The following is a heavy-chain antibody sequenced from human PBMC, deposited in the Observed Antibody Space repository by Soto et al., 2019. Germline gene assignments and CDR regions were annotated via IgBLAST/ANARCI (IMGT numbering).Heavy chain of an antibody. J-gene: IGHJ5*02. Sequence: GASVKVSCKASGYTFTSYAMHWVRQAPGQRLEWMGWINAGNGNTKYSQKFQGRVTMTTDTPTSTAYMELRSLRSDDTAVYYCARSYCSSTSCYRPPELDPWGQGTLVTVSS. V-gene: IGHV1-3*01. CDR2: INAGNGNT. D-gene: IGHD2-2*01. CDR1: GYTFTSYA. CDR3: ARSYCSSTSCYRPPELDP.